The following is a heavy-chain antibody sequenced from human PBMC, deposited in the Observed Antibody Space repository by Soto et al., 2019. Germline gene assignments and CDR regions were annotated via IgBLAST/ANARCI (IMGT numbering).Heavy chain of an antibody. V-gene: IGHV3-23*01. D-gene: IGHD3-9*01. CDR1: GFTFSSYA. CDR3: AKDPYDILTGYYGPEYYFDY. J-gene: IGHJ4*02. CDR2: ISGSGGST. Sequence: GGSLRLSCAASGFTFSSYAMSWVRQAPGKGLEWVSAISGSGGSTYYADSVKGRFTISRDNSKNTLYLQMNSLRAEDTAVYYFAKDPYDILTGYYGPEYYFDYWGQGTLVTVSS.